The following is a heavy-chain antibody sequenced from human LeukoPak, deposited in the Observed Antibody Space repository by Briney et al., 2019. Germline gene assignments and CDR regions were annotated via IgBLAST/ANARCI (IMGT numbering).Heavy chain of an antibody. J-gene: IGHJ4*02. D-gene: IGHD3-22*01. V-gene: IGHV1-2*02. CDR1: GYTFTGYY. CDR3: ARDKGNYYDSSGYYSFDY. Sequence: ASVKVSCKASGYTFTGYYMHWVRQAPGQGPEWMGWINPNSGGTNYAQKFQGRVTMTRDTSISTAYMELSRLRSDDTAVYYCARDKGNYYDSSGYYSFDYWGQGTLVTVSS. CDR2: INPNSGGT.